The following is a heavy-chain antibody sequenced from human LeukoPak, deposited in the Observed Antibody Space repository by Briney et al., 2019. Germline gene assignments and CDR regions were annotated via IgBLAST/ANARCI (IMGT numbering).Heavy chain of an antibody. V-gene: IGHV4-59*01. Sequence: SETLSLTCTVSSGSISSYFWSWIRQPPGKGLEWIGNIYYSGSTNYNPSLKSRVTISVDTSKNQFSLKLSSVTAADTAVYYCASEMATITHDAFDIWGQGTMVTVSS. CDR1: SGSISSYF. CDR2: IYYSGST. J-gene: IGHJ3*02. D-gene: IGHD5-24*01. CDR3: ASEMATITHDAFDI.